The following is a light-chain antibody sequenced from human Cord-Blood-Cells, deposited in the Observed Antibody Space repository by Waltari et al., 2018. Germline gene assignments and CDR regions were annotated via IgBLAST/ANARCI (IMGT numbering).Light chain of an antibody. J-gene: IGLJ2*01. CDR2: EVS. Sequence: SALTPPASVSGSPAQPITISCTGTSSDVGSYNLVSWYQQLPGKAPKLMIYEVSKRPSGVSNRFSGSKSGNTASLTISGLQAEDEADYYCCSYAGSSTLVFGGGTKLTVL. CDR1: SSDVGSYNL. CDR3: CSYAGSSTLV. V-gene: IGLV2-23*02.